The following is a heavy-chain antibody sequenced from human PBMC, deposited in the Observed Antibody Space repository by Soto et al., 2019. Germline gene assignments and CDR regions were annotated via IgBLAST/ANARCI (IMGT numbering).Heavy chain of an antibody. Sequence: QVQLQESGPGLVKPPETLSLTCTVSGGSMSNYYWSWIRQPARKGLEWIGRIYTTGSTHYNPSLKGRVTRPIDMSKNHFSRKLNSVTGADTAVYYCARELPSIFEILAGHFDHWGRGTLVTVSS. D-gene: IGHD3-9*01. V-gene: IGHV4-4*07. CDR1: GGSMSNYY. J-gene: IGHJ4*02. CDR3: ARELPSIFEILAGHFDH. CDR2: IYTTGST.